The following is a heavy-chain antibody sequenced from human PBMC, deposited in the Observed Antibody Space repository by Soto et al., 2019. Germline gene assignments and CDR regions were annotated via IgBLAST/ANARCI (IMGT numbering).Heavy chain of an antibody. CDR2: IIPIFGTA. CDR3: ARDRYYYDSSAYRPFDY. CDR1: GGTFSSYA. Sequence: SVKVSCKASGGTFSSYAISWVRQAPGQGLEWMGGIIPIFGTANYAQKFQGRVTITADESTSTAYMELSSLRSEDTAVYYCARDRYYYDSSAYRPFDYWGQGTLVTVSS. J-gene: IGHJ4*02. V-gene: IGHV1-69*13. D-gene: IGHD3-22*01.